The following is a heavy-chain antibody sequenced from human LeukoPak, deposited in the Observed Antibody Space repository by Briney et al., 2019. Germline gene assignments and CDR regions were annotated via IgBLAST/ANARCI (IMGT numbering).Heavy chain of an antibody. CDR2: IYYSGST. CDR1: GGSISSYY. Sequence: SETLSLTCTVSGGSISSYYWSWIRQPPGKGLEWIGYIYYSGSTNYNPSLKSRVTISVDTSKNQFSLKLSSVTAADTAVYCCARDSCSSTSCRKKFDNWGQGTLVTVSS. D-gene: IGHD2-2*01. V-gene: IGHV4-59*12. J-gene: IGHJ4*02. CDR3: ARDSCSSTSCRKKFDN.